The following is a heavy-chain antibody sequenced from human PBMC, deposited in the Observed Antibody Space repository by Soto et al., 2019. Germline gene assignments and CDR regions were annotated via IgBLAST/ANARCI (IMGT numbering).Heavy chain of an antibody. CDR2: IYYSGGT. CDR1: GYSMTSGGYY. J-gene: IGHJ6*02. CDR3: ATLLGSHQHYYFGIDV. Sequence: QMQLQESGPELVKPSQTLSLICTVSGYSMTSGGYYWSWIRHLPGKGLEWIGYIYYSGGTQFNPSLKSRVSMSVATSKNQFSLRLSSVTAADTAVYYCATLLGSHQHYYFGIDVWGQGTTVTVSS. D-gene: IGHD2-2*01. V-gene: IGHV4-31*03.